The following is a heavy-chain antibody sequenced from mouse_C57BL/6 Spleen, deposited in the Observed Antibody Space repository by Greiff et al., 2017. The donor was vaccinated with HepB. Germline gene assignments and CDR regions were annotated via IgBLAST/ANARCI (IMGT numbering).Heavy chain of an antibody. J-gene: IGHJ2*01. CDR3: ASRGALYYYGSSYYYFDY. CDR1: GYTFTSYW. V-gene: IGHV1-59*01. Sequence: QVQLQQPGAELVRPGTSVKLSCKASGYTFTSYWMHWVKQRPGQGLEWIGVIDPSDSYTNYNQKFKGKATLTVDTSSSTAYMQLSSLTSEDSAVYYCASRGALYYYGSSYYYFDYWGQGTTLTVSS. D-gene: IGHD1-1*01. CDR2: IDPSDSYT.